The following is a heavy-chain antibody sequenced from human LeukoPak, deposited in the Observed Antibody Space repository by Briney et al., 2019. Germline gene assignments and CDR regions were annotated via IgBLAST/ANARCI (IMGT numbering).Heavy chain of an antibody. CDR1: GFTFSSYG. CDR3: AKDWAELGYCSGGSCYSNY. V-gene: IGHV3-30*18. D-gene: IGHD2-15*01. J-gene: IGHJ4*02. CDR2: ISYDGSNK. Sequence: PGGSLRLSCAASGFTFSSYGMHWVRQAPGKGLEWVAVISYDGSNKHYADSVKGRFTISRDNSKNTLYLQMNSLRAEDTAVYYCAKDWAELGYCSGGSCYSNYWGQGTLVTVSS.